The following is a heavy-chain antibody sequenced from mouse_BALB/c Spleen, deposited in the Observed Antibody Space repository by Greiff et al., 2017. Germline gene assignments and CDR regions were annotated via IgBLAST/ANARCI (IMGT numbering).Heavy chain of an antibody. V-gene: IGHV1S126*01. J-gene: IGHJ1*01. D-gene: IGHD1-1*01. CDR1: GYSFTSYW. CDR3: ARAHGSSYWYFDV. CDR2: IDPSDSET. Sequence: VQLVESGPQLVRPGASVKISCKASGYSFTSYWMHWVKQRPGQGLEWIGMIDPSDSETRLNQKFKDKATLTVDKSSSTAYMQLSSPTSEDSAVYYGARAHGSSYWYFDVWGAGTTVTVSS.